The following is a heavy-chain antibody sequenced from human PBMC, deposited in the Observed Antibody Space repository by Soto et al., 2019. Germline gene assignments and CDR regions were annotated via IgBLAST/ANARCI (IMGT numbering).Heavy chain of an antibody. J-gene: IGHJ4*02. CDR3: ARSGGSLDY. V-gene: IGHV4-59*01. Sequence: SETLSLTCTVSGGSISSYYWSWIRQPPGKGLEWIGYIYYSGSTNYNPSLKSRVTISVDTSKNQFSLKLNSVTAADTAVYYCARSGGSLDYWGQGTLVTVAS. D-gene: IGHD2-15*01. CDR1: GGSISSYY. CDR2: IYYSGST.